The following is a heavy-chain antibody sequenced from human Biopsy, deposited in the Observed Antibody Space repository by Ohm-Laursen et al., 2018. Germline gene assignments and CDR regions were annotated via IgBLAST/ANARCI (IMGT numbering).Heavy chain of an antibody. D-gene: IGHD4-17*01. CDR2: ISGNSDII. J-gene: IGHJ4*02. CDR1: GFTFSSYA. V-gene: IGHV3-23*01. CDR3: ALAAAQTVTHFDY. Sequence: LRLSCAASGFTFSSYAMTWFRQAPGKGLEWVSTISGNSDIIYDTDSVKGRFAISRDNSKNTLYLQMNSLRADDTAVYYCALAAAQTVTHFDYWGQGTLVTVSS.